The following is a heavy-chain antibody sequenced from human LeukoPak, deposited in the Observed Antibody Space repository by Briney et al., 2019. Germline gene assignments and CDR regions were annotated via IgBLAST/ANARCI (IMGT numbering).Heavy chain of an antibody. Sequence: KPSETLSLTCTVSGGSISSGSYYWSWIRQPAGKRLEWIGRIYTSGSTNYNPSLKSRVTISVDTSKNQFSLKLSFVTAADTAVYYCARGGYCGGDCYFYYWGQGTLVTVSS. V-gene: IGHV4-61*02. CDR3: ARGGYCGGDCYFYY. D-gene: IGHD2-21*02. CDR1: GGSISSGSYY. J-gene: IGHJ4*02. CDR2: IYTSGST.